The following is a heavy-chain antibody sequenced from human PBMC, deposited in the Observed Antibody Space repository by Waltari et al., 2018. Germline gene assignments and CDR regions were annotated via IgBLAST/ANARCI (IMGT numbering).Heavy chain of an antibody. CDR2: IKTRADGGTA. J-gene: IGHJ6*02. CDR1: GFSFSNAW. V-gene: IGHV3-15*07. CDR3: TPPPYYYYYGMDV. Sequence: EVQLVESGGGLVNPGGSLRLSCAASGFSFSNAWMNWVRQAPGKGLEWVGRIKTRADGGTADYAAPVRGRFTISRDDSQNTLYLQMNSLKTEDTAVYYCTPPPYYYYYGMDVWGQGTT.